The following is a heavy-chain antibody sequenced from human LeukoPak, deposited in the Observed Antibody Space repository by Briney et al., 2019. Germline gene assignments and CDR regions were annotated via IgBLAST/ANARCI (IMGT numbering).Heavy chain of an antibody. CDR1: GFNLSSYS. J-gene: IGHJ4*02. V-gene: IGHV3-21*01. Sequence: GFLRIFCAAFGFNLSSYSNKWVRQASGEGLEGVSSISSSSSYIYYADSVKGRFTISRDNAKNSLYLQMNSLRAEDTAVYYCVTNSTSFYWGQGTLVTVSS. D-gene: IGHD1-7*01. CDR3: VTNSTSFY. CDR2: ISSSSSYI.